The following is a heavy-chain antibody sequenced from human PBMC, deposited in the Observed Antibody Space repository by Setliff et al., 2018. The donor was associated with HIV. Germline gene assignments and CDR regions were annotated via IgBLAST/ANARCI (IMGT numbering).Heavy chain of an antibody. CDR1: GDTLSIHP. CDR2: IIPAFGTA. V-gene: IGHV1-69*05. Sequence: GASVKVSCKASGDTLSIHPISWVRQAPGRGLDWMGGIIPAFGTANYAQKFQGRVTITRDTSASTAYMELSSLRPEDTAVYYCASPTAIPHWGQGTLVTVSS. CDR3: ASPTAIPH. D-gene: IGHD2-21*02. J-gene: IGHJ4*02.